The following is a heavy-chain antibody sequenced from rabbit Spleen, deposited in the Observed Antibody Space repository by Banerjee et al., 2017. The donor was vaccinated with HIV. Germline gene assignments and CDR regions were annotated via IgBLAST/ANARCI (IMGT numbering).Heavy chain of an antibody. CDR2: IAGSGSGFA. CDR3: ARGNTGYILYNL. V-gene: IGHV1S40*01. Sequence: QSLEESGGDLVKPGASLTLTCTASGFSFSSSDYMCWVRQAPGKGLEWVSCIAGSGSGFAYSATWAKGRFTCSKTSSTTVTLQMTSLTVADTATYFCARGNTGYILYNLWGPGTLVTVS. CDR1: GFSFSSSDY. J-gene: IGHJ4*01. D-gene: IGHD7-1*01.